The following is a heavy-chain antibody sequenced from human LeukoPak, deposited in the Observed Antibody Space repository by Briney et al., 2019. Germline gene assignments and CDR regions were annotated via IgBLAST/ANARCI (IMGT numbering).Heavy chain of an antibody. CDR1: GVSISPYY. CDR3: ARAKTLAAIYFDF. D-gene: IGHD6-25*01. J-gene: IGHJ4*02. V-gene: IGHV4-59*01. Sequence: KASETLSLTCSVSGVSISPYYGSSIRQPPGKGLGWIVYIFYSGITTYNRSLKSQVSISLDSPKNQFFLRLTSVTAADTGMYYFARAKTLAAIYFDFWGQGRLVTVSS. CDR2: IFYSGIT.